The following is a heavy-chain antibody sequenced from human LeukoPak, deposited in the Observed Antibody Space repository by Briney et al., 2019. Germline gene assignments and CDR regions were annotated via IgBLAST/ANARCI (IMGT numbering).Heavy chain of an antibody. J-gene: IGHJ4*02. V-gene: IGHV1-8*01. Sequence: ASVKVSCKASGYTFTSYDINWVRQATGQGLEWMGWMSPNSGNTGYAQKFQGRVTMTRNTSISTAYMELSSLRSEDTAVYYCATEVSRWEPYYFDYWGQGTLVTVSS. D-gene: IGHD1-26*01. CDR3: ATEVSRWEPYYFDY. CDR1: GYTFTSYD. CDR2: MSPNSGNT.